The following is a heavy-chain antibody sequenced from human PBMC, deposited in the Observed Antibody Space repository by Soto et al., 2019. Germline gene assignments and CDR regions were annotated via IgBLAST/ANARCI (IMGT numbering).Heavy chain of an antibody. J-gene: IGHJ2*01. CDR2: ISSTGNTI. V-gene: IGHV3-11*01. Sequence: QVQLVESGGGLVKPGGSLRLSCAVSGFTFSDYYMGWIRQAPGKGLEWVSYISSTGNTIYYADSVKGRFTISRDNAKKSLYLQINSLRAEDTAVYYCARDFTGLYWYFDLWGRGTLVTVSS. CDR1: GFTFSDYY. CDR3: ARDFTGLYWYFDL. D-gene: IGHD3-16*01.